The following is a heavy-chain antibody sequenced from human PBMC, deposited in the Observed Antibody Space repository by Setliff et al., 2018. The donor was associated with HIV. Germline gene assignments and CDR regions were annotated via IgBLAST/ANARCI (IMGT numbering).Heavy chain of an antibody. D-gene: IGHD3-22*01. V-gene: IGHV1-69*02. Sequence: ASVKVSCKASGGTFSSYTISWVRQAPGQGLEWMGRIIPILGKANYAQKFQGRVTITADKSTSTAYMELSSLRSADTAVYYCASVYYYDSSGRTGYYMDVWGKGTTVTVSS. J-gene: IGHJ6*03. CDR3: ASVYYYDSSGRTGYYMDV. CDR2: IIPILGKA. CDR1: GGTFSSYT.